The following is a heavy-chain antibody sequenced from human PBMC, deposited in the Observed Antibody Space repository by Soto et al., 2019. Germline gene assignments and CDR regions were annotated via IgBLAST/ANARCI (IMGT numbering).Heavy chain of an antibody. Sequence: PGGSLRLSCAASGFTFSSYWMNWVRQAPGKGLVWVSRINSDGSSTSYVDSVKGRFTISRDNAKNTLYLQMNSLRAEDTAVYYCARRDQIAYYYGRDVWGQGTTVTVSS. D-gene: IGHD2-21*01. CDR1: GFTFSSYW. CDR3: ARRDQIAYYYGRDV. V-gene: IGHV3-74*01. J-gene: IGHJ6*02. CDR2: INSDGSST.